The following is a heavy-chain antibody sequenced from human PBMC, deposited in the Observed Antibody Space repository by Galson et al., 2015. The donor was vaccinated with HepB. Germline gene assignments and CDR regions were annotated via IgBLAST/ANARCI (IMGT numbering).Heavy chain of an antibody. CDR3: ARRSSSHPRAGGVDV. Sequence: QSGAEVKKPGESLKISCKGSGYNFTNYWIGWVRQMPGKGLEWMGIIYPGDSDTRYSPSFQGQVTISADKSISTAYLQWSSLKASDTAMYYCARRSSSHPRAGGVDVWGQGTTVTVSS. CDR1: GYNFTNYW. D-gene: IGHD6-6*01. J-gene: IGHJ6*02. CDR2: IYPGDSDT. V-gene: IGHV5-51*01.